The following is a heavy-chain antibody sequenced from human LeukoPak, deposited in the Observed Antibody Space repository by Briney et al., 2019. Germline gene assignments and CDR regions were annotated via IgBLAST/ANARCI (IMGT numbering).Heavy chain of an antibody. CDR1: GYTFTGYY. J-gene: IGHJ4*02. Sequence: GASVKVSCKASGYTFTGYYMHWARQAPGQGLEWMGRINPNSGGTNYAQKFQGRVTMTRDTSISTAYMELSRLRSDDTAVYYCARRRKYCSSTSCYSADGFDYWGQGTLVTVSS. D-gene: IGHD2-2*01. CDR2: INPNSGGT. CDR3: ARRRKYCSSTSCYSADGFDY. V-gene: IGHV1-2*06.